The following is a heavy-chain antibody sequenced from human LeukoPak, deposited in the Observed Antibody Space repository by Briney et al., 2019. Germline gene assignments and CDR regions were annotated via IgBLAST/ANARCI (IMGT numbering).Heavy chain of an antibody. CDR1: GGSISNYY. CDR3: ATYSGNYLSNFQH. D-gene: IGHD1-26*01. Sequence: SETLSLTCTVSGGSISNYYWSWIRQPPGKGLEWMGYIYYGGSTNYNPSLKSRVTISMDTSKNQFSLKLSSVTAADTAVYYCATYSGNYLSNFQHWGQGTLVTVPS. V-gene: IGHV4-59*01. J-gene: IGHJ1*01. CDR2: IYYGGST.